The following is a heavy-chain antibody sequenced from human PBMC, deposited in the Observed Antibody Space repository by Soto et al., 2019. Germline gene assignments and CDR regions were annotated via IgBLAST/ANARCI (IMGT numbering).Heavy chain of an antibody. D-gene: IGHD3-10*01. Sequence: EMQLVESGGGLIKTGGSLRLSCATSGFPLSSYAINWVRQAPGKGLQWISSISSGSRYIFYADSVKGRFTISRDNANNSLYLQMSSLRAEDTAVYYCARDGLLSFGDVLKVHYMDVWGNGTTLTVFS. CDR1: GFPLSSYA. CDR3: ARDGLLSFGDVLKVHYMDV. CDR2: ISSGSRYI. V-gene: IGHV3-21*01. J-gene: IGHJ6*03.